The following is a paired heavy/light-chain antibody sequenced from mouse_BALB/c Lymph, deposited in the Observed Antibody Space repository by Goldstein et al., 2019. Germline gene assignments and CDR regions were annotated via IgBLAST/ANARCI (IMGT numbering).Light chain of an antibody. CDR2: GAS. V-gene: IGKV8-19*01. CDR3: QHNHGSFLPYT. CDR1: QSLLWSVNQNNY. Sequence: DIVMTQSPSSLAVTAGEKVTMRCKSSQSLLWSVNQNNYLSWYQQKQGQPPKLLIYGASIRESWVPDRFTGSGSGTDFTLTISNVHAEDLAVYYCQHNHGSFLPYTFGGGTKLEIK. J-gene: IGKJ2*01.
Heavy chain of an antibody. Sequence: EVKLVESGGGLVQPGGSLRLSCATSGFTFTDYYMSWVRQPPGKALEWLGFIRNKANGYTTEYSASVKGRFTISRDNSQSILYLQMNTLRAEDSATYYCARDRNYYYYYAMDYWGQGTSVTVSS. CDR3: ARDRNYYYYYAMDY. CDR1: GFTFTDYY. V-gene: IGHV7-3*02. D-gene: IGHD2-1*01. CDR2: IRNKANGYTT. J-gene: IGHJ4*01.